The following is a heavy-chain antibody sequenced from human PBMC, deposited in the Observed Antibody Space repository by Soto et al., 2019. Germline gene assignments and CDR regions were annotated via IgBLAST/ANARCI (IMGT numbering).Heavy chain of an antibody. J-gene: IGHJ6*02. CDR3: ARFPNATIEPCYYYGMDV. D-gene: IGHD5-12*01. Sequence: RPPCRASGVRCSNYGMRRVRQTPGKGLVWVSHINGDGDTTNYADSVKGRFTISRDNAKNMLYLQMNSLRDEDTAVYYCARFPNATIEPCYYYGMDVWGQGTTVTVSS. CDR1: GVRCSNYG. CDR2: INGDGDTT. V-gene: IGHV3-74*01.